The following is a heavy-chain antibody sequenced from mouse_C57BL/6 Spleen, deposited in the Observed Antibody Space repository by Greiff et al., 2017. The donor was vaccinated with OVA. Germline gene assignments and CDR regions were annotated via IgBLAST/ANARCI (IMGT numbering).Heavy chain of an antibody. J-gene: IGHJ2*01. V-gene: IGHV5-17*01. CDR1: GFTFSDYG. Sequence: EVQLMESGGGLVKPGGSLKLSCAASGFTFSDYGMHWVRQAPEKGLEWVAYISSGSSTIYYADTVKGGFTISRDNAKNTLFLQMTSLRSEDTAMYYCARGAYYLDYWGQGTTLTVSS. CDR3: ARGAYYLDY. CDR2: ISSGSSTI.